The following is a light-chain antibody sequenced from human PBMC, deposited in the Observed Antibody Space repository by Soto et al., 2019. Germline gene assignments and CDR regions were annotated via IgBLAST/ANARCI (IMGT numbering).Light chain of an antibody. Sequence: QSVLTQPPSASGTPGQRVTISCSGSNSNIGSNTVNWYQQLPGTAPKLMIYDVSNRPSGVSDRFSGSKSGNTASLTISGLQIEDEADYYCSSFTSSVTYVFGTGTKVNV. CDR2: DVS. J-gene: IGLJ1*01. V-gene: IGLV1-44*01. CDR1: NSNIGSNT. CDR3: SSFTSSVTYV.